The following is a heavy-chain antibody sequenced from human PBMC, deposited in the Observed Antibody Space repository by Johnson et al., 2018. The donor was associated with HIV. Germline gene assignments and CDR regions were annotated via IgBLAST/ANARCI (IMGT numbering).Heavy chain of an antibody. CDR3: ARGGDWVSAFDI. CDR2: IWYDGSNK. CDR1: GFTFSNYG. J-gene: IGHJ3*02. V-gene: IGHV3-33*01. D-gene: IGHD2-21*02. Sequence: QVQLVESGGGVVQPGRSLRLSCAASGFTFSNYGMHWVRQAPGKGLEWVAVIWYDGSNKYYADSVKGRFTISRDNSKNTLYLQMNSLRAGDTAVYYCARGGDWVSAFDIWGQGTMVTVSS.